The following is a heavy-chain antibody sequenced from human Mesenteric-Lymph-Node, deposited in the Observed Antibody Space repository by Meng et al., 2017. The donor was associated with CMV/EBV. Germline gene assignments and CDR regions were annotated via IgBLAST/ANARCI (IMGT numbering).Heavy chain of an antibody. Sequence: GESLKISCAASRFTLSTYGMNWVRQAPGKGLEWLSFISSSSTTIYYAESVKGPFTISRDNAKNSLYLQINSLRAEDTAVYYCASYNWGQGTLVTVSS. CDR1: RFTLSTYG. D-gene: IGHD3-10*01. CDR2: ISSSSTTI. V-gene: IGHV3-48*04. J-gene: IGHJ4*02. CDR3: ASYN.